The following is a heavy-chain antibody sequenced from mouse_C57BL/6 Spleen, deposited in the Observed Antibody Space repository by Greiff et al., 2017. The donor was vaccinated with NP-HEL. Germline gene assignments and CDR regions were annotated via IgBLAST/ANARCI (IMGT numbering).Heavy chain of an antibody. V-gene: IGHV1-15*01. J-gene: IGHJ3*01. CDR3: TREPNWYEGGLWFAY. Sequence: QVQLQQSGAELVRPGASVTLSCKASGYTFTDYEMHWVKQTPVHGLEWIGAIDPETGGTAYNQKFKGKAILTADKSSSTAYLELRSLPSEDSAVYYCTREPNWYEGGLWFAYWGQGTLVTVSA. CDR1: GYTFTDYE. D-gene: IGHD2-14*01. CDR2: IDPETGGT.